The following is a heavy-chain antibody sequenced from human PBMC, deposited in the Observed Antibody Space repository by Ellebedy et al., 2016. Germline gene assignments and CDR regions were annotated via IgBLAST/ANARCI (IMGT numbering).Heavy chain of an antibody. CDR1: GYTFTSYD. V-gene: IGHV1-8*01. CDR2: MNPNSGNT. D-gene: IGHD6-19*01. J-gene: IGHJ4*02. CDR3: ARGHSSGWYVVDY. Sequence: ASVKVSXXASGYTFTSYDINWVRQATGQGLEWMGWMNPNSGNTGYAQKFQGRVTMTRNTSISTAYMELSSLRSEDTAVYYCARGHSSGWYVVDYWGQGTLVTVSS.